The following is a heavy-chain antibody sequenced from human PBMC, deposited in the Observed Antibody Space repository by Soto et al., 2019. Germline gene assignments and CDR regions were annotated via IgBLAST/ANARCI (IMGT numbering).Heavy chain of an antibody. J-gene: IGHJ3*02. D-gene: IGHD6-19*01. CDR1: GGSFSGYY. V-gene: IGHV4-34*01. CDR2: INHSGST. CDR3: ARAPIAVTGNAAFDI. Sequence: QVQPQQWGAGLLKPSETLSLTCAVYGGSFSGYYWSWIRQPPGKGLEWIGEINHSGSTNYNPSLKSRVTISVDTSKNPFSLKLSSLTAADTAVYYCARAPIAVTGNAAFDIWGQGTMVIVSS.